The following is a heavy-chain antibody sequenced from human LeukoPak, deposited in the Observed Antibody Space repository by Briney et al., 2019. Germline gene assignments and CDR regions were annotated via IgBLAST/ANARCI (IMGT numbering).Heavy chain of an antibody. Sequence: SETLSLTCTVSDASVTTYSWSWLRQPAGKGLEWIGRVYSSGATKYNPSLKSRVTILADTSKNQFSLKLPSVTAADTAVYYCARDRYGSGSYKAYFDYWGHGIQVTVSS. V-gene: IGHV4-4*07. D-gene: IGHD3-10*01. CDR2: VYSSGAT. CDR3: ARDRYGSGSYKAYFDY. CDR1: DASVTTYS. J-gene: IGHJ4*01.